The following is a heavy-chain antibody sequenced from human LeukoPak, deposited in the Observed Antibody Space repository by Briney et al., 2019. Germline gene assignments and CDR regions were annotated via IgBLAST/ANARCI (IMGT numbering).Heavy chain of an antibody. CDR3: ARDRGYDPHYYFDY. D-gene: IGHD5-12*01. J-gene: IGHJ4*02. V-gene: IGHV3-33*01. Sequence: GGSLRLSCAASGFTFSSYATHWVRQAPGKGLEWVALIWYDGNKKYFEDSVKGRFTISRDSSKNTLYLQMNSLRAEDTAVYYCARDRGYDPHYYFDYWGQGTLVTVSS. CDR1: GFTFSSYA. CDR2: IWYDGNKK.